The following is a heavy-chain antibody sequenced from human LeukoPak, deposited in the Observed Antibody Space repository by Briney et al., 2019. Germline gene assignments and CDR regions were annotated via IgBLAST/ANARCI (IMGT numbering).Heavy chain of an antibody. CDR2: IYYSGGT. CDR1: GGSISSSSYY. D-gene: IGHD3-3*01. J-gene: IGHJ4*02. CDR3: ARRITIFGVVTFDY. Sequence: PSETLSLTCTVSGGSISSSSYYWGWIRQPPGKGLEWIGSIYYSGGTYYNPSLKSRVTISVDTSKNQFSLKLSSVAATDTAVYYCARRITIFGVVTFDYWGQGTLVTVSS. V-gene: IGHV4-39*01.